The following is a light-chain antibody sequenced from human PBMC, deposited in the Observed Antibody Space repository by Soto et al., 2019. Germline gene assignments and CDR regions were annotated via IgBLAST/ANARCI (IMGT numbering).Light chain of an antibody. CDR1: SSDVGAYTS. CDR2: EVS. V-gene: IGLV2-14*01. CDR3: TSYTSDNRSYV. Sequence: QSVLTQPASVSGSPGKSITISCTGTSSDVGAYTSVSWYQQHPGKAPKLMIYEVSNRPSGVSNRFSGSKSANTASLTISGLQAEDEAHYYCTSYTSDNRSYVFGTGTKLTVL. J-gene: IGLJ1*01.